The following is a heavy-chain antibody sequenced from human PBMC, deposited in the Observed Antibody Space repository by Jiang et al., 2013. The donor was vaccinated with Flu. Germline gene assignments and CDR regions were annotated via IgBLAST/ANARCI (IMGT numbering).Heavy chain of an antibody. D-gene: IGHD6-13*01. CDR1: GGSISSSSYY. V-gene: IGHV4-39*07. J-gene: IGHJ5*02. CDR2: IYYSGST. CDR3: ARRLQQLPENWFDP. Sequence: GSGLVKPSETLSLTCTVSGGSISSSSYYWGWIRQPPGKGLEWIGSIYYSGSTYYNPSLKSRVTISVDTSKNQFSLKLSSVTAADTAVYYCARRLQQLPENWFDPWGQGTLVTVSS.